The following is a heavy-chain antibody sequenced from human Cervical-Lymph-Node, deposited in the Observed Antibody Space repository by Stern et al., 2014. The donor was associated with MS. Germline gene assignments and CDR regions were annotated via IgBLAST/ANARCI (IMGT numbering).Heavy chain of an antibody. Sequence: VQLVESGGGLVQPGRSLRLSCLASGFIFDDYVMHWVRQAPGKGLEWVSGMTWNSGTIGYAESVKGRFSISRDNAKNSLYLQMDSLSADDTALYYCVKDTRISVAGTFDYWGRGTLVTVSS. CDR2: MTWNSGTI. D-gene: IGHD6-19*01. CDR3: VKDTRISVAGTFDY. CDR1: GFIFDDYV. J-gene: IGHJ4*02. V-gene: IGHV3-9*01.